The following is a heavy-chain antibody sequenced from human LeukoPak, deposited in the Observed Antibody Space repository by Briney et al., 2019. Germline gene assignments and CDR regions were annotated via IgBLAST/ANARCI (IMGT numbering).Heavy chain of an antibody. CDR1: GGSISSGSYY. J-gene: IGHJ4*02. Sequence: PSETLSLTCTVTGGSISSGSYYWGWIRQPPGKGLEWLGSMHYNERTYSSPSLKSRVTISVDTSKNQFSLNLSSVTAADTAVFYCASTYYDILTPSYYFDFWGRGTLVTVSS. V-gene: IGHV4-39*01. D-gene: IGHD3-9*01. CDR3: ASTYYDILTPSYYFDF. CDR2: MHYNERT.